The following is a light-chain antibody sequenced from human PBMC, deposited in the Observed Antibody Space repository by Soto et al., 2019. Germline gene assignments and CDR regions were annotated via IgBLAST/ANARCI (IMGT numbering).Light chain of an antibody. CDR3: QQYNSYS. CDR2: DAS. Sequence: AIQMTQSPSSVSASVGDRVTIFCLARQCSGNALAWYQQKPGKAPRLLIYDASNLHSGVPERFSGSGSGTEFTLTISSLQPDDFATYYCQQYNSYSFGQGTKVDI. CDR1: QCSGNA. J-gene: IGKJ1*01. V-gene: IGKV1-13*02.